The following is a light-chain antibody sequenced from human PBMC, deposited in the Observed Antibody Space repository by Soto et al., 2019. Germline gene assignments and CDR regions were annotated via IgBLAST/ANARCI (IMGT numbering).Light chain of an antibody. Sequence: EIVLTQSPDTLSLSPGERATLSCRASQSVGIYLAWYRQKPGQAPRLLIYGASNRATGIPARFSGSGTGTDFTLTITNLEPEDFAVYYCHQRQSWPRTFGQGTKVDIK. V-gene: IGKV3-11*01. CDR2: GAS. J-gene: IGKJ1*01. CDR1: QSVGIY. CDR3: HQRQSWPRT.